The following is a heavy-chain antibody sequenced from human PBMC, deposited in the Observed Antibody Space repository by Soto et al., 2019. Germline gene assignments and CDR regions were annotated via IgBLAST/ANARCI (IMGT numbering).Heavy chain of an antibody. CDR3: ARDRRSIVGATYYFDY. J-gene: IGHJ4*02. V-gene: IGHV1-69*12. CDR2: IIPIFGTA. Sequence: QVQLVQSGAEVKQPGSSVKVSCKASGGTFSSYAISWVRQAPGQGLEWMGGIIPIFGTANYAQKFQGRVTITADESTSTAYMELSSLRSEDTAVYYCARDRRSIVGATYYFDYWGQGTLVTVSS. D-gene: IGHD1-26*01. CDR1: GGTFSSYA.